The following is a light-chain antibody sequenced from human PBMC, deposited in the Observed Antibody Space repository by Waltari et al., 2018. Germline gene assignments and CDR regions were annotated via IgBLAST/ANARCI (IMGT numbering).Light chain of an antibody. J-gene: IGKJ5*01. V-gene: IGKV1-33*01. CDR1: QDIGNY. Sequence: DIQMTQSPSSLSASVGDRVTITRQASQDIGNYLNWYQQKPGKAPKLLIFEASSLETGVPSTFSGSGSGTDFTFTISSLQPEDIATYYCQQYDNLPITFGQGTRLEIK. CDR3: QQYDNLPIT. CDR2: EAS.